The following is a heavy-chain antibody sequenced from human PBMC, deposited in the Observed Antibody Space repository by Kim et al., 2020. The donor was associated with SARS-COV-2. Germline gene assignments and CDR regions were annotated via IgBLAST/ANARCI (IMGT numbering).Heavy chain of an antibody. CDR3: ARGPSYSYYCDY. V-gene: IGHV3-48*03. CDR2: ISSSGSTI. CDR1: GFTFSSYE. Sequence: GGSLRLSCAASGFTFSSYEMNWVRQAPGKGLEWVSYISSSGSTIYYADSVKGRFTISRDNAKNSLYLQMNSLRAEDTAVYYCARGPSYSYYCDYWGQGTLVTVSS. J-gene: IGHJ4*02. D-gene: IGHD5-18*01.